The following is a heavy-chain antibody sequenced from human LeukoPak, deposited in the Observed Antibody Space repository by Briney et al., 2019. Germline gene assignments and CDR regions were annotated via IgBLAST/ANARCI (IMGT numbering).Heavy chain of an antibody. CDR2: IRYNGSKK. Sequence: GGSLRLSCAASGFTFSSYGMHWVRQAPGKGLEWVGFIRYNGSKKYYADSLKGRFTISRDNSKNTLYLQMNSLRAEDTGVYYCALLLSSGYYYEAAFDIWGEGRMVTDSS. D-gene: IGHD3-22*01. V-gene: IGHV3-30*02. CDR1: GFTFSSYG. J-gene: IGHJ3*02. CDR3: ALLLSSGYYYEAAFDI.